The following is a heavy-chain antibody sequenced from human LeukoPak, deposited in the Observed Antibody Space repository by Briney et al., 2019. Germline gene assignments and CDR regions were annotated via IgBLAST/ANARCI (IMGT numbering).Heavy chain of an antibody. V-gene: IGHV3-23*01. CDR3: TKGMATIRRHIDS. CDR2: ISGSAGST. Sequence: GTLTLKWAGEGVTFRSYSVSWVRQATGRGLEWVSSISGSAGSTYYADSMKGRFTISRDNPKNTLHLEMNSLRAKDTAIYYCTKGMATIRRHIDSWGQGTLVTVSS. CDR1: GVTFRSYS. D-gene: IGHD5-24*01. J-gene: IGHJ4*02.